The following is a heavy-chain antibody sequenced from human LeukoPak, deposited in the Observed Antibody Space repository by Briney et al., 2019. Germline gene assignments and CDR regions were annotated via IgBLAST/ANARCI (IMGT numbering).Heavy chain of an antibody. V-gene: IGHV3-30-3*01. J-gene: IGHJ6*02. CDR2: ISYDGSNK. D-gene: IGHD1-7*01. Sequence: PGGSLRLSCAASGFTFSSYAMHWVRQAPGKGLEWVAVISYDGSNKYYADSVKGRFTISRDNSKNTLYLQMNSLRAEDTAVYYCASSTGTIEGTYYYYGMDVWGQGTTVTVSS. CDR3: ASSTGTIEGTYYYYGMDV. CDR1: GFTFSSYA.